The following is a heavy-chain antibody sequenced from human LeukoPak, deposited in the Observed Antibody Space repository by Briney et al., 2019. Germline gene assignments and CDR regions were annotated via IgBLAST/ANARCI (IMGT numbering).Heavy chain of an antibody. J-gene: IGHJ4*02. CDR2: ISYSGSA. CDR3: ARCITMVRGVIRPPDY. D-gene: IGHD3-10*01. V-gene: IGHV4-39*01. CDR1: GGSISSSSYY. Sequence: SETLSLTCTVSGGSISSSSYYWGWIRQSPGKGLEWIGSISYSGSAYYNPSLKSRLTISVDTSTNQFSLKLSPVTAADTAVYYCARCITMVRGVIRPPDYWGQGTLVTVSS.